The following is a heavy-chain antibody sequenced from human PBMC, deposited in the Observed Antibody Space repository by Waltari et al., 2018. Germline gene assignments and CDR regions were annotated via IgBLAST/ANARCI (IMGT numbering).Heavy chain of an antibody. J-gene: IGHJ5*02. CDR3: GTGGDSLFIA. V-gene: IGHV4-34*01. D-gene: IGHD2-21*02. CDR2: IQHSGST. CDR1: GGSFSGYY. Sequence: QVQLQQWGAGLLKPSETLSLTCAVYGGSFSGYYWSWIRQPPGKGLEWIGGIQHSGSTNYNPSLNSRVTISVDTSKNQFSLKLSSLTAADTAVYYCGTGGDSLFIAWGQGTLVTVSS.